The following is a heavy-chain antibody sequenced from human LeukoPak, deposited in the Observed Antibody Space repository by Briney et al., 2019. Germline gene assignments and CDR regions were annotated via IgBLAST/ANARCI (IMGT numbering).Heavy chain of an antibody. D-gene: IGHD3-10*01. V-gene: IGHV5-51*01. J-gene: IGHJ4*02. CDR2: IYPGDSDT. CDR1: GYSFTSYW. Sequence: GESLKISCKGSGYSFTSYWIGWVRQMPGKGLEWMGIIYPGDSDTRYSPSFQGQVTISADKSISTAYPQWSSLKASDTAMYYCVMGFGELYVTFDYWGQGTLVTVSS. CDR3: VMGFGELYVTFDY.